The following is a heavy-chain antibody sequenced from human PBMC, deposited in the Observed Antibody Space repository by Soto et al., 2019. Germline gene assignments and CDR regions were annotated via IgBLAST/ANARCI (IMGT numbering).Heavy chain of an antibody. CDR3: AAELGFGKLSVV. Sequence: QVQVVQSGVEVRRPGSSVKVSCKASGDTFKNCVISWVRQAPGQGLEWMGGVIPLSGTTDFAQRFQGRLTITTDESTSTAYMELSRLGSEDTATYYCAAELGFGKLSVVWGQGTTVIVSS. CDR1: GDTFKNCV. D-gene: IGHD3-10*01. J-gene: IGHJ6*02. V-gene: IGHV1-69*01. CDR2: VIPLSGTT.